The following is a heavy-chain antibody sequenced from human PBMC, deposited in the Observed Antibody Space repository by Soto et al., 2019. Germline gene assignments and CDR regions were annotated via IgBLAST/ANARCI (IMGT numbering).Heavy chain of an antibody. Sequence: EVQLVESGGGLVQPGGSLRLSCAASGFIFSSYSMNWVRQAQGKGLEWVSYISSSSYNIYYADSVKGRFTISRDNAKNSLDLQMNSLRDEDTAVYYCARDRKACDLGAAEYFQHWGHGTLVTVSS. CDR3: ARDRKACDLGAAEYFQH. J-gene: IGHJ1*01. CDR2: ISSSSYNI. V-gene: IGHV3-48*02. CDR1: GFIFSSYS. D-gene: IGHD1-26*01.